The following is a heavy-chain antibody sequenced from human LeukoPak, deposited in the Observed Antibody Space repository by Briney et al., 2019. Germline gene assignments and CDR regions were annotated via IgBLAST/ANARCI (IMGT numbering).Heavy chain of an antibody. CDR1: GGSISSYY. D-gene: IGHD6-19*01. V-gene: IGHV4-59*08. J-gene: IGHJ4*02. CDR2: IYYSGST. Sequence: SETLSLTCTVSGGSISSYYWSWIRQPPGRGLEWIGYIYYSGSTNYNPSLKSRVTISVDTSKNQFSLKLSSVTAADTAVYYCARHGSGWIYFDYWGQGTLVTVSS. CDR3: ARHGSGWIYFDY.